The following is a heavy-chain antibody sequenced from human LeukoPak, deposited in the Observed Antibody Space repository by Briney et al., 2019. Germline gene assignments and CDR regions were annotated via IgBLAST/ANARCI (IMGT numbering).Heavy chain of an antibody. D-gene: IGHD2-21*01. CDR1: GFTFSTYS. CDR2: ISTSSNTI. CDR3: TRSRCGGDCYSRWFDP. Sequence: RTGGSLRLSCAASGFTFSTYSMNWVRQAPGKGLEWISYISTSSNTIHYADSVKGRFTISRDNPKNSLYLHMNSLKVEDTAVYYCTRSRCGGDCYSRWFDPWGQGTLVTVSS. J-gene: IGHJ5*02. V-gene: IGHV3-48*01.